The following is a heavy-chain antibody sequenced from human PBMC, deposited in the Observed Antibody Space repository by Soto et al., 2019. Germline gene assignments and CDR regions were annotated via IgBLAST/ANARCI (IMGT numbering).Heavy chain of an antibody. D-gene: IGHD6-13*01. Sequence: PSETLSLTCAVYGASFNDYYWSWIRQPPGRGLEWIGEINLSGSTNYNPSLKSRVTISLDTSKNQFSLNLSSVTAADTAVYYCARGGSSLHYYYYGMDVWGQGTTVTV. CDR1: GASFNDYY. CDR3: ARGGSSLHYYYYGMDV. CDR2: INLSGST. J-gene: IGHJ6*02. V-gene: IGHV4-34*01.